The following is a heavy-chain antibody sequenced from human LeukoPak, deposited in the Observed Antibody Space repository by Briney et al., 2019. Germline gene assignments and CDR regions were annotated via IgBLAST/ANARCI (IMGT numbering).Heavy chain of an antibody. V-gene: IGHV4-61*02. J-gene: IGHJ2*01. CDR3: ARGTGERVGYFDL. D-gene: IGHD7-27*01. Sequence: SETLSLTCTVSGGSISSGSYYWSWIRQPAGKGLEWIGRIYTSGSTNYNPSLKSRVTISVDTSKNQFSLKLSSVTAADTAVYYCARGTGERVGYFDLWGRGTLVTVSS. CDR2: IYTSGST. CDR1: GGSISSGSYY.